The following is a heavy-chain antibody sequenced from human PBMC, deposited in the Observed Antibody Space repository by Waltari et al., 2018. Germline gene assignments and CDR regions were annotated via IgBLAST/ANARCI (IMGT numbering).Heavy chain of an antibody. D-gene: IGHD4-4*01. CDR3: AREGGTVTTLFDY. Sequence: QVQLVQSGAEVKKPGSSVKVSCQPSGGTFSSYPIRRLPQAPGQGLEWMGGIIPIFGTANYAQKCQGRVTITADESTSTAYMELSSLRSEDTAVYYCAREGGTVTTLFDYWGQGTLVTVSS. V-gene: IGHV1-69*12. CDR2: IIPIFGTA. J-gene: IGHJ4*02. CDR1: GGTFSSYP.